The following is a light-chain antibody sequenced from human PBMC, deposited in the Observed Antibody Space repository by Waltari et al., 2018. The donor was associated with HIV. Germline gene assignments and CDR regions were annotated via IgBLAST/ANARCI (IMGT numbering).Light chain of an antibody. V-gene: IGLV1-47*01. CDR1: SSDIGRRY. CDR3: VTWADRSSGPVV. CDR2: RHK. J-gene: IGLJ2*01. Sequence: QSELIQSPSASGTPGQRITISCSGSSSDIGRRYAPGSQHSPVTATKLLLFRHKQRASGVPERFSGSTSGTSASLAISGLRAEDEADYYCVTWADRSSGPVVFGGGTKVTVL.